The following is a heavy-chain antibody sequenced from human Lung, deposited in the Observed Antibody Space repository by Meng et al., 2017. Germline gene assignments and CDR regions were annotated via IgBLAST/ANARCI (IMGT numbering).Heavy chain of an antibody. V-gene: IGHV4-30-2*01. CDR1: GGSISSGGYS. J-gene: IGHJ4*02. CDR2: TYHSGST. D-gene: IGHD3-3*02. CDR3: VISSHN. Sequence: QLQVQESGSGLVKPSQTLFLTCAVSGGSISSGGYSWSWIRQPSGKGLEWIGYTYHSGSTYYNPSLKSRISMSVDMSKNQFSLKVNSVTAADTAIYYCVISSHNWGQGTLVTVSS.